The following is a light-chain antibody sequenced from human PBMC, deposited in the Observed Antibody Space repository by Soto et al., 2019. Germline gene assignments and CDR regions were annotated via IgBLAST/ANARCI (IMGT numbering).Light chain of an antibody. Sequence: EIVLTQSPATLSLSPGERAALSCRASQSVSSYLAWYQQKPGQAPRLLIYDASNRATGIPARFSGSGSGTDFPLTISSLEPEDFAVYYCQQRSNWPLTLGPGTKVDMK. CDR2: DAS. CDR3: QQRSNWPLT. J-gene: IGKJ3*01. CDR1: QSVSSY. V-gene: IGKV3-11*01.